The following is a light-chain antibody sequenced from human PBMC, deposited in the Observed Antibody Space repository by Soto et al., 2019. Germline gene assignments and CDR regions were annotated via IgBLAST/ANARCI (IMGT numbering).Light chain of an antibody. CDR1: QRVSLSD. CDR3: QQYGYSPA. J-gene: IGKJ4*01. V-gene: IGKV3-20*01. CDR2: DAS. Sequence: IVLTQSPGTLSLSPGERATLSCRASQRVSLSDLAWYQQKPAQAPRILIYDASRSATGIPDRVSGSGSETFLTITLNRLEPEGFAVYDCQQYGYSPAFGGGTKVEIK.